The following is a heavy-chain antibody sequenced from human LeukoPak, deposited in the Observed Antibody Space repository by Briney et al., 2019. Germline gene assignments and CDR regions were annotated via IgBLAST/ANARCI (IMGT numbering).Heavy chain of an antibody. CDR3: ARGPGYSMRHFDY. CDR1: VRTYSSYA. Sequence: SVKVSCKASVRTYSSYANSWVRQAPARGLEWMGGIIPIFCTTHYAQKFQGRVTITADESTSTAYMELSSLRSEDTAVYYCARGPGYSMRHFDYWGQGTLVTVSS. V-gene: IGHV1-69*13. D-gene: IGHD6-13*01. CDR2: IIPIFCTT. J-gene: IGHJ4*02.